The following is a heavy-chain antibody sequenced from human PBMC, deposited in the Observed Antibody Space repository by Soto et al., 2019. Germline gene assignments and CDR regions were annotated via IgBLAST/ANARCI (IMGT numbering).Heavy chain of an antibody. CDR2: IWHDGTRK. CDR3: ARDRSSSYSYAMDL. D-gene: IGHD3-10*01. J-gene: IGHJ6*02. V-gene: IGHV3-33*01. Sequence: QVHLVESGGGVVQPGGSLTLSCSVSDFAFRLHCIHWVRHTPGKGLEWVAMIWHDGTRKYFRDSVRGRFTISRDSAKNKVYLQMNNLRGDDSALYFCARDRSSSYSYAMDLWGQGTTVTVSS. CDR1: DFAFRLHC.